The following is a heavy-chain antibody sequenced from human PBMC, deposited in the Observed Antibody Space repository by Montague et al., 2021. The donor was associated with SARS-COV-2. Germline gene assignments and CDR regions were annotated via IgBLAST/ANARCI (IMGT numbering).Heavy chain of an antibody. V-gene: IGHV4-39*01. CDR3: ARQGNSGNLIDY. Sequence: SETLSLTCTDSGASISRSSYYWGWIRQPPGKGLEWIGNIYYSGNTHYNPSLKSRVTISVDTSKNQFSLTLSSVTAADTAIYYCARQGNSGNLIDYWGQGTLVTVSS. CDR1: GASISRSSYY. J-gene: IGHJ4*02. CDR2: IYYSGNT. D-gene: IGHD3-10*01.